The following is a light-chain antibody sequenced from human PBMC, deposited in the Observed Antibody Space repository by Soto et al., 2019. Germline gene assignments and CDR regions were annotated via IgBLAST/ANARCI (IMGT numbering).Light chain of an antibody. V-gene: IGKV1-6*01. Sequence: IQMTQSTYSLSASVGDRVTITCRPSQGLSNELGWSPPRPGKAPKVLIYGASNLQGGAPSRFSGSASGTEFTLTISSLQSEEFAVCHWQQYHNWWTFCQGTKVDIK. J-gene: IGKJ1*01. CDR3: QQYHNWWT. CDR2: GAS. CDR1: QGLSNE.